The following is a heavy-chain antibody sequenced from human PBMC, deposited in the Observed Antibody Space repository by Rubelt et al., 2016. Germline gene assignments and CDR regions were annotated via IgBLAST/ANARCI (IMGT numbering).Heavy chain of an antibody. Sequence: QVQLQQWGAGLLKPSETLSLTCAVYGGSFSGYYWSWIRQPPGKGLEWIGAINHSGSTNYNPSLKSQVTISVDTSKNQFSRKLSSVTAADTAVYYCARGRMGFHYYYYGMDVWGQGTTVTVSS. V-gene: IGHV4-34*01. J-gene: IGHJ6*02. CDR1: GGSFSGYY. D-gene: IGHD1-26*01. CDR2: INHSGST. CDR3: ARGRMGFHYYYYGMDV.